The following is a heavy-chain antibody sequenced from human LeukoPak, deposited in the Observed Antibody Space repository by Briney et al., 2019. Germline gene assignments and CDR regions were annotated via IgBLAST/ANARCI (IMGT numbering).Heavy chain of an antibody. Sequence: SETLSLTCAVYGGSFSGYYWSWIRQPPGTGLEWIGEINHSGSTNYNPSLKSRVTISLDTSKNHFSLTLSSVPAADTAVYYCARGSRWSGSYYCGMDVWGQGTTVTVSS. CDR2: INHSGST. J-gene: IGHJ6*02. D-gene: IGHD2-15*01. CDR1: GGSFSGYY. V-gene: IGHV4-34*01. CDR3: ARGSRWSGSYYCGMDV.